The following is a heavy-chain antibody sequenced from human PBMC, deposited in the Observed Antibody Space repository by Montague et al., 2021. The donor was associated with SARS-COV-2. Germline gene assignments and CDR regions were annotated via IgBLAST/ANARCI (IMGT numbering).Heavy chain of an antibody. CDR1: GGSISSGGYY. V-gene: IGHV4-31*03. CDR2: IYYSGST. D-gene: IGHD3-10*01. CDR3: ALNYFRVRSWYGMDV. J-gene: IGHJ6*02. Sequence: TLSLTCTVSGGSISSGGYYWSWIRQHPGKGLEWIGYIYYSGSTYYNPSLKSRVTISVGTSKNQFSLKLSSVTAVDTAVYYCALNYFRVRSWYGMDVWGQGTTVTVSS.